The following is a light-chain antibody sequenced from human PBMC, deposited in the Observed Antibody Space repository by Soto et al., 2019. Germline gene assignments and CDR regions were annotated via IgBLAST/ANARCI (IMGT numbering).Light chain of an antibody. V-gene: IGKV1-5*01. J-gene: IGKJ3*01. CDR2: DAS. CDR1: HDIVHW. Sequence: DIQMTQSPSTLSASVGDRVTITCRASHDIVHWLAWYQQKRGKAPKLLIFDASNLESGVPSRFSGSGSGTEFSLALSCVQPDVFLTCNCQPSNSEYTFGHGTNV. CDR3: QPSNSEYT.